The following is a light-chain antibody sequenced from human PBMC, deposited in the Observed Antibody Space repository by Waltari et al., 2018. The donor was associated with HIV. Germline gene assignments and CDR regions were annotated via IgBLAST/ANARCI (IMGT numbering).Light chain of an antibody. V-gene: IGKV1-9*01. Sequence: DIQLTQSPSFLSASVGDRVTITCRASQNIYSYLAWYQQKPGRAPQVLIYATSTLQSGVPSIFSGSGSGTEFALTITNLQPDDFATYYCQQVNGYPLTFGGGTKVEIK. CDR1: QNIYSY. J-gene: IGKJ4*01. CDR3: QQVNGYPLT. CDR2: ATS.